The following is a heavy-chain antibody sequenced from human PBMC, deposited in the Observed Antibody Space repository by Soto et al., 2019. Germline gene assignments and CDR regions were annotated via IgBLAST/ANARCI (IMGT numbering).Heavy chain of an antibody. J-gene: IGHJ4*02. CDR1: GYTFTNYV. D-gene: IGHD2-15*01. CDR3: AREVCSGGSCLQDY. V-gene: IGHV1-18*01. Sequence: GASVKVSCKASGYTFTNYVISWVRQAPGQGLEWMGWISAFNGNIKYTQKFQGRLTMTTDTSTSTVYMELRSLRSDDTAIYYCAREVCSGGSCLQDYWGQGTLVTVSS. CDR2: ISAFNGNI.